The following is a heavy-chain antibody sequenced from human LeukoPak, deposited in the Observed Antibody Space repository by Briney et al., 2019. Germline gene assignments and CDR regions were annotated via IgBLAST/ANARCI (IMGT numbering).Heavy chain of an antibody. J-gene: IGHJ4*02. D-gene: IGHD1-14*01. Sequence: GGSLRLSCAASGITFSSYGMSWVRQVPGKGLEWVSAISGSGGTTYYADSVKGRFTISRDNSKNTLYLQMNSLRAADTALYYCAKPAKTDYADYWGQGTLVTVSS. CDR1: GITFSSYG. V-gene: IGHV3-23*01. CDR3: AKPAKTDYADY. CDR2: ISGSGGTT.